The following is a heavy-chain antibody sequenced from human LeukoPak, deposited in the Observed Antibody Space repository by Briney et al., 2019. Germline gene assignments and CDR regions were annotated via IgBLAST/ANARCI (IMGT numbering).Heavy chain of an antibody. CDR2: IIPIFGTA. V-gene: IGHV1-69*01. CDR1: GGTFSSYA. Sequence: GSSVKVSCKASGGTFSSYAISWVRQAPGQGLEWMGGIIPIFGTANYAQKFQGRVTITADESTSTAYMELRSLRSEDTAVYYCAREDDGSGADFDYWGQGTLVTVSS. CDR3: AREDDGSGADFDY. J-gene: IGHJ4*02. D-gene: IGHD6-19*01.